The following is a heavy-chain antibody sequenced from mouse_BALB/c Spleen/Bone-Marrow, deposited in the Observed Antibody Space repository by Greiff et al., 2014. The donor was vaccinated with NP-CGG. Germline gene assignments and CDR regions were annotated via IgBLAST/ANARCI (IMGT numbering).Heavy chain of an antibody. CDR1: GISITTGHYR. Sequence: VQLQQSGPGLVKPSQTASLTCTVTGISITTGHYRWSWIRQFPGKKLEWIGFIYYSGTITYNPSLTSRTTITRDTSKNQFFLEMNSLTAEDTATYYCARAYYRYAMDYWGQGTSVTVSS. CDR2: IYYSGTI. CDR3: ARAYYRYAMDY. D-gene: IGHD2-14*01. V-gene: IGHV3-5*02. J-gene: IGHJ4*01.